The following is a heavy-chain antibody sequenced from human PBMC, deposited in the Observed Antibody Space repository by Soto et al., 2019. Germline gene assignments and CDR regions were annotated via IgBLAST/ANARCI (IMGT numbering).Heavy chain of an antibody. CDR2: INHSGNT. V-gene: IGHV4-39*01. CDR1: GGSIGTSAYY. D-gene: IGHD6-25*01. Sequence: SAPLSLTCAVSGGSIGTSAYYWGWIRQAPGKGLEWIGSINHSGNTYLSPSLKDRVTMSVDTSKNSFSLKLRSATAADTGLYYCSRRGPEWFDPWGQGTLVTVSS. CDR3: SRRGPEWFDP. J-gene: IGHJ5*02.